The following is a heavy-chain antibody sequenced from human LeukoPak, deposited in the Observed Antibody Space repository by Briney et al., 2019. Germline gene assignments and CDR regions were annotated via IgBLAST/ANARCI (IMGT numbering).Heavy chain of an antibody. Sequence: SETLSLTCTVSGGSISSYYWSWIRQPPGKGLEWIGRIYTSGSTNYNPSLKSRVTISVDTSKNQFSLKLSSVTAADTAVYYCARVTGIVGAFDYWGQGTLVTVSS. J-gene: IGHJ4*02. V-gene: IGHV4-4*08. CDR2: IYTSGST. CDR3: ARVTGIVGAFDY. CDR1: GGSISSYY. D-gene: IGHD1-26*01.